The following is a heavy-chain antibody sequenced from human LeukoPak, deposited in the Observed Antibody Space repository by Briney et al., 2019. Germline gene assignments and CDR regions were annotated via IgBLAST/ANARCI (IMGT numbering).Heavy chain of an antibody. D-gene: IGHD6-13*01. J-gene: IGHJ5*02. CDR3: AREVGSRLNWFDP. V-gene: IGHV4-39*07. Sequence: SETLSLTCTVSGGSISSSSYYWGWIRQPPGKGLEWIGSIYYSGSTYYNPSLKSRVTISVDTSKNQFSLKLSSVTAADTAVYYCAREVGSRLNWFDPWGQGTLVTVSS. CDR2: IYYSGST. CDR1: GGSISSSSYY.